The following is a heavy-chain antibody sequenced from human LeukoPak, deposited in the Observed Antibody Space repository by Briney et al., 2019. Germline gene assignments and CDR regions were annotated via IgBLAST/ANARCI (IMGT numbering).Heavy chain of an antibody. Sequence: PSETLSLTCTVSGGSISSGSYYWSWIRQPAGKGLEWIGRIYTSGSTNYNPSLKSRVTISVDTSKNQFSLKLSSVTAADPAVSYCARGGYPFTYYYYGMDVWGQGTTVTVSS. CDR2: IYTSGST. D-gene: IGHD3-22*01. CDR3: ARGGYPFTYYYYGMDV. V-gene: IGHV4-61*02. J-gene: IGHJ6*02. CDR1: GGSISSGSYY.